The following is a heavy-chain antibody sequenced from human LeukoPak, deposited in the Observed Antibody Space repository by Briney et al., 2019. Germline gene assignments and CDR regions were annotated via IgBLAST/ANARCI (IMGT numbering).Heavy chain of an antibody. Sequence: ASVKVSCKASGYTFTNYYMHWVRQAPGLGFEWMGWINPKSGGTSYPQKFQGRLTMTRDTSISTAYMELSRLRSDDTAVYYCAREEYCSSTSCYNWFDPWGQGTLVTVSS. J-gene: IGHJ5*02. V-gene: IGHV1-2*02. CDR3: AREEYCSSTSCYNWFDP. CDR1: GYTFTNYY. D-gene: IGHD2-2*01. CDR2: INPKSGGT.